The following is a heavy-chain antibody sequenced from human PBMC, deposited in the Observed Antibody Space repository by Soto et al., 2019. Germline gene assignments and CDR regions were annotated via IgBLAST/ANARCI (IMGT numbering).Heavy chain of an antibody. CDR3: ARGRLNYDILTGYYPVYFDY. V-gene: IGHV3-33*01. CDR2: IWYDERNK. D-gene: IGHD3-9*01. CDR1: GFTFSSYG. Sequence: PGGSLRLSCAASGFTFSSYGMHWVRQAPGKGLEWVEVIWYDERNKYYADSVKDQFTISRDNSKNTLYLQMNSLRAEDTALYYCARGRLNYDILTGYYPVYFDYWGQGT. J-gene: IGHJ4*02.